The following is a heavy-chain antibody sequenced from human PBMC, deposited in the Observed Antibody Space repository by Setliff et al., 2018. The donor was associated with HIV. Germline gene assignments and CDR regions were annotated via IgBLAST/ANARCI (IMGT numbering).Heavy chain of an antibody. J-gene: IGHJ4*02. D-gene: IGHD3-16*01. V-gene: IGHV3-21*05. CDR2: ISSKRTSI. Sequence: GGSLRLSCETSGFTFGDFCMNWVRQAPGKGLEWISYISSKRTSIYYADSVKGRFTISRDNAKNTLYLQMNGLSAEDTAVYYCARDRFRGGVGTGLAEYWGQGTVVTVSS. CDR1: GFTFGDFC. CDR3: ARDRFRGGVGTGLAEY.